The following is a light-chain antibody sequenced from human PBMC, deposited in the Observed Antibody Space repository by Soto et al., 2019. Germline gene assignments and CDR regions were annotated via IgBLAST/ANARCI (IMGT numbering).Light chain of an antibody. Sequence: QSALTQPRSVSGSPGQSVTISCTGTSSDVGAYNYVSWYQQHPGKAPKLMIXXXXXXXXXXXXXXSASKSGNTASLTISGXXXXXXXXYYCYSYAGSYSLVFGTGTKVTVL. CDR1: SSDVGAYNY. V-gene: IGLV2-11*01. CDR3: YSYAGSYSLV. CDR2: XXX. J-gene: IGLJ1*01.